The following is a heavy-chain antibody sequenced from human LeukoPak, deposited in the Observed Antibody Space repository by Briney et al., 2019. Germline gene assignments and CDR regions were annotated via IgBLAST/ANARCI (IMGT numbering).Heavy chain of an antibody. Sequence: ASVKVSCKASGYTFTSYGISWVRQAPGQGLEWMGWISAYNGNTNYTQKLQGRVTMTTDTSTSTAYMELRSLRSDDTAVYYCARVVVPAAIPFKYYYYYYMDVWGKGTTVTVSS. J-gene: IGHJ6*03. CDR1: GYTFTSYG. V-gene: IGHV1-18*01. CDR3: ARVVVPAAIPFKYYYYYYMDV. CDR2: ISAYNGNT. D-gene: IGHD2-2*01.